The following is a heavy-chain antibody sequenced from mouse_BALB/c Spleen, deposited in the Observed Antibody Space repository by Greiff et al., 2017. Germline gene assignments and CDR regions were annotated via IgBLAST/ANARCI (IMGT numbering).Heavy chain of an antibody. Sequence: EVMLVESGGGLVQPGGSRKLSCAASGFTFSDYGMAWVRQAPGKGPEWVAFISNLAYSIYYAGTVTGRFTISRENAKNTLYLEMSSLRSEDTAMYYCARDPGYYFDYWGQGTTLTVSS. J-gene: IGHJ2*01. CDR3: ARDPGYYFDY. CDR1: GFTFSDYG. CDR2: ISNLAYSI. D-gene: IGHD1-2*01. V-gene: IGHV5-15*02.